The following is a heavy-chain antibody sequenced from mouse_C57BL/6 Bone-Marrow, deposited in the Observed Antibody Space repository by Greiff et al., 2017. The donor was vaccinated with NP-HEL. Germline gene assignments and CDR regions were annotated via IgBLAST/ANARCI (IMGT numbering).Heavy chain of an antibody. CDR1: GFTFSDYY. Sequence: EVQGVESGGGLVQPGGSLKLSCAASGFTFSDYYMYWVRQTPEKRLEWVAYISNGGGSTYYPDTVKGRFTISRDNAKNTLYLQMSRLKSEDTAMYYCASHLLLRYGTVDYWGQGTSVTVSS. V-gene: IGHV5-12*01. J-gene: IGHJ4*01. D-gene: IGHD1-1*01. CDR2: ISNGGGST. CDR3: ASHLLLRYGTVDY.